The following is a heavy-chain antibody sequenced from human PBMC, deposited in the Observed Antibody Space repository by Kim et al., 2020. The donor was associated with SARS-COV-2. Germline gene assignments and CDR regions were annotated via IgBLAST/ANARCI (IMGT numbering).Heavy chain of an antibody. CDR3: AKDHPSSGWPAFDS. J-gene: IGHJ4*02. CDR2: INNGGNP. CDR1: GFTFSSRA. V-gene: IGHV3-23*01. D-gene: IGHD6-19*01. Sequence: GGSLRLSCVASGFTFSSRAMSWVRQTPEKGLEWVASINNGGNPYYADSVQGRFTVSRDITKATLYLQMNSLRAEDSALYYCAKDHPSSGWPAFDSWGQGTLVTVFS.